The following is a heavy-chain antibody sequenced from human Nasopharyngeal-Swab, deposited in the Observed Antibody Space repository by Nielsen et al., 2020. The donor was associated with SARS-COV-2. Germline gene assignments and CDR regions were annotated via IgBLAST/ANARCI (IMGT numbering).Heavy chain of an antibody. J-gene: IGHJ4*02. D-gene: IGHD1-26*01. CDR3: APYSGSYWTGY. CDR2: ISSSGSTI. CDR1: GFTFSSYE. Sequence: GGSLRLSCAASGFTFSSYEMNWVRQAPGKGLEWVSYISSSGSTIYYADSVKGRFTISRDNAKNSLYLQMNSLRAEDTAVYYCAPYSGSYWTGYWGQGTLVTVSS. V-gene: IGHV3-48*03.